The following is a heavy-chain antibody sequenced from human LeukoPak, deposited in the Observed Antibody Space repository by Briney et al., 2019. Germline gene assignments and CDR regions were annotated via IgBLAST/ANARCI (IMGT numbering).Heavy chain of an antibody. CDR3: ATSNPIVGATTMYFDY. J-gene: IGHJ4*02. Sequence: GGSLRLSCAASGFTVSSNYMSWVRQAPGKGLEWVSVIYSGGSTYYADSVKGRFTISRDNSKNTLYLQMNSLRAEDTAVYYCATSNPIVGATTMYFDYWGQGTLVTVSS. CDR2: IYSGGST. CDR1: GFTVSSNY. D-gene: IGHD1-26*01. V-gene: IGHV3-53*01.